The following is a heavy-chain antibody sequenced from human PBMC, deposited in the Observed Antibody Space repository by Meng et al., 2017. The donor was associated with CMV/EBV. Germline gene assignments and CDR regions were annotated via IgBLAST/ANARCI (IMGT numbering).Heavy chain of an antibody. CDR2: INHSGST. D-gene: IGHD6-6*01. Sequence: SETLSLTCAVYGGSFSGYYWSWIRQPPGKGLEWIGEINHSGSTNYNPSLKSRVTISVDTSKNQFSLKLSSVTAADTAVYYCARDSSSSGAFDYWGQGTLVTVSS. V-gene: IGHV4-34*01. CDR1: GGSFSGYY. CDR3: ARDSSSSGAFDY. J-gene: IGHJ4*02.